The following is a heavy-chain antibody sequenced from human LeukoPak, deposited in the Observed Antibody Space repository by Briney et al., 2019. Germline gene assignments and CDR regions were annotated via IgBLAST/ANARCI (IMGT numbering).Heavy chain of an antibody. CDR3: AREIGDDSSLNAFDI. Sequence: ASVKVSCKASGYTFTGYYMHWVRQAPGQGLEWMGWINPNSGGTNYAQKFQGRVTMTRDTSIRTAYMELSRLRSDDTAVYYCAREIGDDSSLNAFDIWGQGTMVTVSS. V-gene: IGHV1-2*02. CDR1: GYTFTGYY. D-gene: IGHD3-22*01. CDR2: INPNSGGT. J-gene: IGHJ3*02.